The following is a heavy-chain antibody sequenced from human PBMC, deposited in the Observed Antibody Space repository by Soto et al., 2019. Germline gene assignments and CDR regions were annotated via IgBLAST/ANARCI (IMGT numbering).Heavy chain of an antibody. CDR3: ARGGYYFYMDV. CDR1: GGSISISNW. V-gene: IGHV4-4*02. D-gene: IGHD1-26*01. J-gene: IGHJ6*03. CDR2: IDHSGST. Sequence: QVQLQESGPGLVKPSETLSLTCAVSGGSISISNWWSWVRQTPGKGLEWIGQIDHSGSTNYSPSITSRVNISVDKSKNQVSLKMNSVTAADTAGYYCARGGYYFYMDVWGKGTTVTVSS.